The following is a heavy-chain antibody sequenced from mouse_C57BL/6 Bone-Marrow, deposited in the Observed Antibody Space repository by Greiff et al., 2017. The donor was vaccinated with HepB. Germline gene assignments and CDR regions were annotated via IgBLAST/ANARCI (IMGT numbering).Heavy chain of an antibody. CDR3: ARELTGTVFDY. J-gene: IGHJ2*01. CDR1: GFTFSSYA. CDR2: ISDGGSYT. D-gene: IGHD4-1*01. V-gene: IGHV5-4*01. Sequence: EVKLMESGGGLVKPGGSLKLSCAASGFTFSSYAMSWVRQTPEKRLEWVATISDGGSYTYYPDNVKGRFTISRDNAKNNLYLQMSHLKSEDTAMYYCARELTGTVFDYWGQGTTLTVSS.